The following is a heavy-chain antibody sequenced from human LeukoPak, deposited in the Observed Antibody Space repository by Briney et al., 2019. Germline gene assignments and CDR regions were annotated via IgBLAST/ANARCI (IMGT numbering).Heavy chain of an antibody. J-gene: IGHJ4*02. Sequence: GGSLRLSCAASGFTFSSYSMNWVRQAPGKGLEWVSSISSSSSYIYYADSVKGRFTISRDNAKNSLYLQMNSLRAEDSAVYYYARDGMYRYSSSWYSFDYWGQGTLVTVSS. D-gene: IGHD6-13*01. CDR2: ISSSSSYI. CDR3: ARDGMYRYSSSWYSFDY. CDR1: GFTFSSYS. V-gene: IGHV3-21*01.